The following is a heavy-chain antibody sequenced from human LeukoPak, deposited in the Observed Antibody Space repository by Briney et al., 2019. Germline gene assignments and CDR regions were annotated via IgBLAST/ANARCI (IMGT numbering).Heavy chain of an antibody. CDR2: ISTYNVNT. CDR1: GGTFSSYA. V-gene: IGHV1-18*01. Sequence: ASVKVSCKASGGTFSSYAISWMRQAPGQGLEWMGWISTYNVNTNYAQKFQGRVTMTTDTSTSTAYMELRSLRSDDTAVYYCARDVPGSIGTTARFDPWGQGTLVTVSS. D-gene: IGHD1-1*01. J-gene: IGHJ5*02. CDR3: ARDVPGSIGTTARFDP.